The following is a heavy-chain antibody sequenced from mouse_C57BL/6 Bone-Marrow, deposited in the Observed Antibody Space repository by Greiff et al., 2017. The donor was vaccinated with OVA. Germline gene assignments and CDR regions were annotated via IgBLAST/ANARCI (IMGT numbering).Heavy chain of an antibody. V-gene: IGHV1-15*01. D-gene: IGHD2-5*01. CDR1: GYSFTDYE. CDR3: TRGYSNYYAMDY. Sequence: QVQLQQSGAELVRPGASVSLSCKASGYSFTDYEMHWVKQTPVHGLEWIGAIDPETGGTASNQLFKGKAILTADTSSSTTDMELRSLTSEKSDVYNSTRGYSNYYAMDYWGQGTSVTVSS. J-gene: IGHJ4*01. CDR2: IDPETGGT.